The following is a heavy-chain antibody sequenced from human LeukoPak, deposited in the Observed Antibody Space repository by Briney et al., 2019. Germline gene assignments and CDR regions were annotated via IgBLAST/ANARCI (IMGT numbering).Heavy chain of an antibody. CDR1: GGSISSYY. CDR2: IYYSGST. J-gene: IGHJ4*02. D-gene: IGHD6-19*01. V-gene: IGHV4-59*08. Sequence: SETLSLTCTVSGGSISSYYWSWIRQPPGKGLEWIGYIYYSGSTNYNPSLKSRVTISVDTSKNQSSLKLSSVTAADTAVYYCARQGGDYSGWYDYWGQGTLVTVSS. CDR3: ARQGGDYSGWYDY.